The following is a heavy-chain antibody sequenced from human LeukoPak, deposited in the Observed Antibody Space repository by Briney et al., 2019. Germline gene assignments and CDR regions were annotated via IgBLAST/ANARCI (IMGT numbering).Heavy chain of an antibody. V-gene: IGHV4-59*08. CDR3: ARGTAITGYYFDY. CDR2: IYYGGST. J-gene: IGHJ4*02. Sequence: SETLSLTCTVSGDSISDYYWSWIRQPPGKGLEWVGYIYYGGSTNYNPSLKSRVTISVDTSKNQFSLKLSSVTAADTAVYYCARGTAITGYYFDYWGQGTLVTVSS. D-gene: IGHD1-20*01. CDR1: GDSISDYY.